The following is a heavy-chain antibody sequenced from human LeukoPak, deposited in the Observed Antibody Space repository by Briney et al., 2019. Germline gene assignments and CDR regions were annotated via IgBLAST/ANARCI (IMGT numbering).Heavy chain of an antibody. CDR3: ATGEGAYCGGDCYSDAFDI. CDR2: FDPEDGET. V-gene: IGHV1-24*01. CDR1: GYTLTELS. D-gene: IGHD2-21*02. J-gene: IGHJ3*02. Sequence: ASVKVSCKVSGYTLTELSMHWVPQAPGKGLEWMGGFDPEDGETIYAQKFQGRVTMTEDTSTDTAYMELSSLRSEDTAVYYCATGEGAYCGGDCYSDAFDIWGQGTMVTVSS.